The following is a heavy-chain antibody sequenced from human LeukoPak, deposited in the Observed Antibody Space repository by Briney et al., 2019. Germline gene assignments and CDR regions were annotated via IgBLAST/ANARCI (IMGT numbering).Heavy chain of an antibody. D-gene: IGHD2-2*03. CDR3: AASLGIGYCSSTSCFGFDP. V-gene: IGHV1-58*01. CDR1: GFTFTSSA. Sequence: SVKVSCKASGFTFTSSAVQWVRQARGQRLEWIGWIVVGSGNTNYARKFQERVTITRDMSTSTAYMEPSSLRSEDTAVYYCAASLGIGYCSSTSCFGFDPWGQGTLVTVSS. CDR2: IVVGSGNT. J-gene: IGHJ5*02.